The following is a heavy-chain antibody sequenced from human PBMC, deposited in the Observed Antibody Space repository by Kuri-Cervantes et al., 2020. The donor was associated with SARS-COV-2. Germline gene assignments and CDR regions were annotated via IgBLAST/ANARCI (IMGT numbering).Heavy chain of an antibody. Sequence: ASVKVSCKASGYTFTGYYMHWVRQAPGQGLEWMGWINHNSGGTNYAQKFQGRVTMTRDTSISTAYMELSRLRSDDTAVYYCARVNLNYDFWSGYLHWGQGTLVTVSS. V-gene: IGHV1-2*02. CDR1: GYTFTGYY. J-gene: IGHJ1*01. CDR3: ARVNLNYDFWSGYLH. D-gene: IGHD3-3*01. CDR2: INHNSGGT.